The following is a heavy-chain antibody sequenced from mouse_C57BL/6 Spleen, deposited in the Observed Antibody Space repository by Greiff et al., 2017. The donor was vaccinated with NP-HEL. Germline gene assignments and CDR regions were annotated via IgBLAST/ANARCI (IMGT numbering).Heavy chain of an antibody. CDR3: ARKGRRDAMDY. CDR1: GYTFTSYW. V-gene: IGHV1-69*01. Sequence: VQLQQPGAELVMPGASVKLSCKASGYTFTSYWMHWVKQRPGQGLEWIGEIDPSDSYTNYNQKFKGKSTLTVDKSSSTAYMQRSSLTSEDSAVYYCARKGRRDAMDYWGQGTSVTVSS. J-gene: IGHJ4*01. CDR2: IDPSDSYT.